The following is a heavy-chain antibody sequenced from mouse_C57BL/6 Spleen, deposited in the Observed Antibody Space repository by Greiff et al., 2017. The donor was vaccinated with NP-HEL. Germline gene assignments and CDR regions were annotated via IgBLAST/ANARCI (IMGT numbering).Heavy chain of an antibody. CDR1: GYTFTDYY. Sequence: EVQLQQSGPELVKPGASVKISCKASGYTFTDYYMNWVKQSHGKSLEWIGDINPNNGGTSYNQKFKGKATLTVDKSSSTAYMELRSLTSEDSAVYYCAREGVYYDYENAMDYWGQGTSVTVSS. CDR2: INPNNGGT. V-gene: IGHV1-26*01. J-gene: IGHJ4*01. D-gene: IGHD2-4*01. CDR3: AREGVYYDYENAMDY.